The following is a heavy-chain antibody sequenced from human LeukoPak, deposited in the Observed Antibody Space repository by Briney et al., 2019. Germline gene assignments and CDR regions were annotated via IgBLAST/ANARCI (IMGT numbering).Heavy chain of an antibody. CDR3: AKDRPGSSGYFDY. Sequence: GGSLRRSSAASGFTFTSYAMSGVGPAPGKGREWDSAISGSGGSTYYADAVKGRFTISRDNSKNTLYLQMNSLRAEDTAVYYCAKDRPGSSGYFDYWGQRTLVTVSS. CDR1: GFTFTSYA. D-gene: IGHD3-22*01. V-gene: IGHV3-23*01. CDR2: ISGSGGST. J-gene: IGHJ4*02.